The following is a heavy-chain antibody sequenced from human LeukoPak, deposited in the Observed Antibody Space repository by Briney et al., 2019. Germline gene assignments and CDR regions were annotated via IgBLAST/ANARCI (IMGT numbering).Heavy chain of an antibody. Sequence: SETLSLTCAVYGGSFSGYYWSWIRQPPGKGLEWIGEINHSGSTNYNPSLKSRVTISVDTSKNQFSLKLSSVTAADTAVYYCARRSIVVVVAARDYGMDVWGQGTTVTVSS. CDR1: GGSFSGYY. J-gene: IGHJ6*02. CDR2: INHSGST. V-gene: IGHV4-34*01. D-gene: IGHD2-15*01. CDR3: ARRSIVVVVAARDYGMDV.